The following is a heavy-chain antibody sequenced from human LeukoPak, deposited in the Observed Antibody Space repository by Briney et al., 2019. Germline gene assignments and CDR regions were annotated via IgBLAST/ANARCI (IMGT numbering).Heavy chain of an antibody. V-gene: IGHV4-39*01. CDR3: ARIAYCSGGSCYLYYFDY. CDR1: GGSISSSSYY. D-gene: IGHD2-15*01. J-gene: IGHJ4*02. CDR2: IYYSGST. Sequence: PSKTLSLTCTVSGGSISSSSYYWGWIRQPPGKGLEWIGSIYYSGSTYYNPSLKSRVTISVDTSKNQFSLKLSSVTAADTAVYYCARIAYCSGGSCYLYYFDYWGQGTLVTVSS.